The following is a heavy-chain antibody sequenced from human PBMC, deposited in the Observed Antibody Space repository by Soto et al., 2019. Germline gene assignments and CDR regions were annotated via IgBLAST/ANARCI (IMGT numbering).Heavy chain of an antibody. CDR1: GDSISGGASF. CDR3: AKLSCTSSTCYFPGWFDP. V-gene: IGHV4-31*03. CDR2: VYYSGSS. D-gene: IGHD2-2*01. J-gene: IGHJ5*02. Sequence: PSETLSLTCSASGDSISGGASFWSWIRQPPGKGVEWIANVYYSGSSYYNPSLKSRLTISVDTTKNQFSLQLKSMTAADTAVYYCAKLSCTSSTCYFPGWFDPWGQGTLVTVSS.